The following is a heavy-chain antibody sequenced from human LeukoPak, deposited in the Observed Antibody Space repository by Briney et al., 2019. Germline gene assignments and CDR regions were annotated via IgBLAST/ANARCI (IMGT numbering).Heavy chain of an antibody. D-gene: IGHD3-22*01. CDR3: ARASRNYYDSSGYSFDY. CDR1: GGSISSSSYY. J-gene: IGHJ4*02. Sequence: SETLSLTCTVSGGSISSSSYYWGWIRQPPGKGLEWIGSIYYSGSTYYNPSLKSRVTISVDTSKNQFSLKLSSVTAADTAVYYCARASRNYYDSSGYSFDYWGRGTLVTVSS. CDR2: IYYSGST. V-gene: IGHV4-39*01.